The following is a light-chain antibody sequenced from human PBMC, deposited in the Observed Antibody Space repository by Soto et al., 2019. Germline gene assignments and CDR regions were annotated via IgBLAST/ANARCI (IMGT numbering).Light chain of an antibody. CDR2: EVN. V-gene: IGLV2-8*01. J-gene: IGLJ1*01. CDR1: SSDVGGYNY. Sequence: QSALTQPPSESGSPGQSVTISCTGTSSDVGGYNYVSWYQQHPGKVPKLMVYEVNKRPSGVPDRFSGSKSGNTASLTVSGRQAEDEADYDCTSYAGGNHVFGTGTKLTVL. CDR3: TSYAGGNHV.